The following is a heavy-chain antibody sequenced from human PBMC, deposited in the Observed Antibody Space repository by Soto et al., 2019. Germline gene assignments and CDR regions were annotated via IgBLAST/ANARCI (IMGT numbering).Heavy chain of an antibody. Sequence: SVKVSCKASGGTFSSYAISWVRQAPGQGLEWMGGIIPIFGTANYAQKFQGRVTITADESTSTAYMELSSLRSEGTAVYYCASKTYYDFWRDYYYYGMDVWGQGTTVTVSS. CDR1: GGTFSSYA. D-gene: IGHD3-3*01. V-gene: IGHV1-69*13. J-gene: IGHJ6*02. CDR3: ASKTYYDFWRDYYYYGMDV. CDR2: IIPIFGTA.